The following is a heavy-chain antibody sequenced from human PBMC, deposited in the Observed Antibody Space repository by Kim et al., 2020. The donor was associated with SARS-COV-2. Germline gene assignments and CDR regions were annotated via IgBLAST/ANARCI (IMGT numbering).Heavy chain of an antibody. Sequence: SETLSLTCAVYGGSFSGYYWSWIRQPPGKGLEWIGEINHSGSTNYNPSLKSRVTISVDTSKNQFSLKLSSVTAADTAVYYCARGPSPGQWLAPLGMDVWGQGTTVTVSS. CDR1: GGSFSGYY. CDR3: ARGPSPGQWLAPLGMDV. D-gene: IGHD6-19*01. CDR2: INHSGST. V-gene: IGHV4-34*01. J-gene: IGHJ6*02.